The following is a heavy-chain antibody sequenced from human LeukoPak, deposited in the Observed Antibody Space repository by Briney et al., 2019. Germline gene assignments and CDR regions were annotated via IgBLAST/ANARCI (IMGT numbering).Heavy chain of an antibody. CDR2: ISGSGGST. D-gene: IGHD2-2*01. Sequence: PGGSLRLSCAASGITFSRYAFNWVRQAPGKGLEWVSGISGSGGSTHYADTVKGRFTISRDNSKNPLYLEMNSLRVEDTGVYFCAKVALVGYCSSATSCPIDYWGQGTLVTVSS. J-gene: IGHJ4*02. CDR1: GITFSRYA. V-gene: IGHV3-23*01. CDR3: AKVALVGYCSSATSCPIDY.